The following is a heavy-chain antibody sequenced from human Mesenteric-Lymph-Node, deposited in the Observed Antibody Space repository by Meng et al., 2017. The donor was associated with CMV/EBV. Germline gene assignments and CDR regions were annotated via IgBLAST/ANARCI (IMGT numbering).Heavy chain of an antibody. CDR3: ARVVGDTTWVFDY. D-gene: IGHD1-26*01. J-gene: IGHJ4*02. V-gene: IGHV4-34*01. CDR1: GVPFNGYY. Sequence: SETLSLTCAVFGVPFNGYYWNSIRQPPGKGLAWIWEMNHNSSTNNNPSLKSRVIISLKTSKNQFSLKLTPVTAADTAVYYCARVVGDTTWVFDYWGQGTLVTVSS. CDR2: MNHNSST.